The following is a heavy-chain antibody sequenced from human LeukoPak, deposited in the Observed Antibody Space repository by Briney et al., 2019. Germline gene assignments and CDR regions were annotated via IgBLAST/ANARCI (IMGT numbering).Heavy chain of an antibody. J-gene: IGHJ3*02. CDR3: ARDPMQQLVPGAFDI. V-gene: IGHV4-30-4*08. D-gene: IGHD6-13*01. CDR2: IYYSGST. Sequence: SQTLSLTCTVSGGSISSGDYYWSWIRQPPGKGLEWIGYIYYSGSTYYNPSLKSRVTISVDTPKNQFSLKLSSVTAADTAVYYCARDPMQQLVPGAFDIWGQGTMVTVSS. CDR1: GGSISSGDYY.